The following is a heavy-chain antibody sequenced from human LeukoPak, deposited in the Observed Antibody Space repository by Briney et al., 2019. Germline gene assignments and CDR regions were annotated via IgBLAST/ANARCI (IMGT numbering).Heavy chain of an antibody. J-gene: IGHJ4*02. V-gene: IGHV3-23*01. CDR3: ARNREYSSSSDY. CDR1: GFTFSSYA. D-gene: IGHD6-6*01. Sequence: GGSQRLSCAASGFTFSSYAMSWVRQAPGKGLGWVSAISGSGGSTYYADSVKGRFTVSRDNSKKTLYLQMNSLRAEDTATCYCARNREYSSSSDYWGQGTLVTVSS. CDR2: ISGSGGST.